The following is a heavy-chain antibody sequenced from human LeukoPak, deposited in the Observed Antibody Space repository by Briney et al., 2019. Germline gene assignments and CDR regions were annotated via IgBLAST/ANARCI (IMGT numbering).Heavy chain of an antibody. CDR2: ISGRDASS. J-gene: IGHJ4*02. Sequence: PGGSLRLSCAASGFTFSVYAMSWVRQAPGKGLEWVSSISGRDASSDYADSVKGRFTISRANSKNTLYLQMNSLRAEDTAVYYCAKEGSGWLGARLNYFEYWGQGTLVTVSS. V-gene: IGHV3-23*01. D-gene: IGHD6-19*01. CDR1: GFTFSVYA. CDR3: AKEGSGWLGARLNYFEY.